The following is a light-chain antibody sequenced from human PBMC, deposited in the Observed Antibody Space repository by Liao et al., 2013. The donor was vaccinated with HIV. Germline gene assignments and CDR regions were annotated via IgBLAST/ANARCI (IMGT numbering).Light chain of an antibody. V-gene: IGLV3-1*01. CDR2: QDT. CDR3: QVWDTSGDHARV. CDR1: TLGDKY. J-gene: IGLJ2*01. Sequence: SYELTQPPSVSVSPGQTASITCSGDTLGDKYACWYQQRPGQSPVLVIYQDTKRPSGIPERFSGSNSGNTATLTISGTQAMDEADYYCQVWDTSGDHARVFGGGTRLTV.